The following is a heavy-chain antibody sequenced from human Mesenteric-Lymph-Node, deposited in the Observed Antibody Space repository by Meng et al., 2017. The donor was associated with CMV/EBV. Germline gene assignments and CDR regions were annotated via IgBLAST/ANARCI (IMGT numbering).Heavy chain of an antibody. D-gene: IGHD2-2*01. CDR2: IYYSGST. CDR3: ARQNRVVVPAAFDY. V-gene: IGHV4-39*01. J-gene: IGHJ4*02. Sequence: ESLKISCTVSGGSISSSSYYWGWIRQPPGKGLEWIGSIYYSGSTYYNPSLKSRVTISVDTSKNQFSLKLSSVTAADTAVYYCARQNRVVVPAAFDYWGQGTLVTVSS. CDR1: GGSISSSSYY.